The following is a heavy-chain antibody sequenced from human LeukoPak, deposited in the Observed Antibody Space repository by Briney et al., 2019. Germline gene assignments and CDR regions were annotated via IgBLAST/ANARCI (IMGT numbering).Heavy chain of an antibody. D-gene: IGHD3-22*01. Sequence: SETLSLTCAVYGGSFSGYYWSWIRQPPGKGLEWIGEINHSGSTNYNPSLKSRVTISVDTSKNQFSLKLSSVTAADTAVYYCASTPLYYDSSGTFDYWGQGTLVTVSS. CDR1: GGSFSGYY. J-gene: IGHJ4*02. CDR3: ASTPLYYDSSGTFDY. V-gene: IGHV4-34*01. CDR2: INHSGST.